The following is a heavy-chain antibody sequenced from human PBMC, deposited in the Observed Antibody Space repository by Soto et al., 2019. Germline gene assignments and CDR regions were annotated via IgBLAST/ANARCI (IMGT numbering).Heavy chain of an antibody. CDR2: FDPEDGET. J-gene: IGHJ3*02. CDR1: GYTLTELS. V-gene: IGHV1-24*01. D-gene: IGHD3-10*01. Sequence: ASVKVSCKVSGYTLTELSMHWVRQAPGKGLEWMGGFDPEDGETIYAQKFQSRVTMTEDTSTDTAYMELSSLRSEDTAVYYCATPRERITMVGGAFDIWGQGTMVTVSS. CDR3: ATPRERITMVGGAFDI.